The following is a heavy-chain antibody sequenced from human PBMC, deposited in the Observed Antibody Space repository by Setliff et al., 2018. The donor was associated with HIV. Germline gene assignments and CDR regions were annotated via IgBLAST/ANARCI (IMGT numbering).Heavy chain of an antibody. J-gene: IGHJ5*02. Sequence: GSLRLSCAASGFTFSSYAMSWVRQAPGKGLEWVSAISGSRGSTFYADSVKGRFTISRDNSKNTLYLQMNSLRVEDTAVYYCAKAHPGAYNWNYYNPPRWFDPWGQGTLVTVSS. CDR2: ISGSRGST. CDR1: GFTFSSYA. CDR3: AKAHPGAYNWNYYNPPRWFDP. D-gene: IGHD1-7*01. V-gene: IGHV3-23*01.